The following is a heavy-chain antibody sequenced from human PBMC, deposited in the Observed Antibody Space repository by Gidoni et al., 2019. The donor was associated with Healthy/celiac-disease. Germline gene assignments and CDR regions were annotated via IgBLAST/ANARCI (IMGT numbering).Heavy chain of an antibody. D-gene: IGHD2-2*02. Sequence: QVQLQQWGAGLLKPSETLSLTCAVYGGSFSGDYWSWIRQPPGKGLEWIGEINHSGSTNYNPSIKSRVTISVDTSKNQFSLKLSSVTAADTAVYYCARGRYCSSTSCYTQYYYYYYMDVWGKGTTVTVSS. CDR2: INHSGST. V-gene: IGHV4-34*01. CDR1: GGSFSGDY. J-gene: IGHJ6*03. CDR3: ARGRYCSSTSCYTQYYYYYYMDV.